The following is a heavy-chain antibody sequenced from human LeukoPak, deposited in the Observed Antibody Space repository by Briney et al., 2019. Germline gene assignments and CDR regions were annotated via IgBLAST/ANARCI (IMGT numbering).Heavy chain of an antibody. CDR2: IYYSGST. D-gene: IGHD3-22*01. CDR3: ARHTFYYYDSSGYYERPFAD. Sequence: SETLSLTCTVSGGSISSSRYYWGWIRQPPGKGLEWIGSIYYSGSTYYNPSLKSRVTISVDTSRNQFSLKLSSVTAADTAVYYCARHTFYYYDSSGYYERPFADWGQGTLVTVSS. CDR1: GGSISSSRYY. V-gene: IGHV4-39*01. J-gene: IGHJ4*02.